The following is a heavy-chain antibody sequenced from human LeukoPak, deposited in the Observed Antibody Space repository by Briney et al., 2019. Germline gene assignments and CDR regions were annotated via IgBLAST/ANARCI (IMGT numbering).Heavy chain of an antibody. CDR1: GYSFTSYW. D-gene: IGHD3-22*01. Sequence: GESLKIPCKGSGYSFTSYWIGWVRQMPGKGLEWMGIIYPGDSDTRYSPSFQGQVIISADKSISTAYLQWSSLKASDTAMYYCARSVADTRGITMIYWFDPWGQGTLVTVSS. J-gene: IGHJ5*02. CDR3: ARSVADTRGITMIYWFDP. CDR2: IYPGDSDT. V-gene: IGHV5-51*01.